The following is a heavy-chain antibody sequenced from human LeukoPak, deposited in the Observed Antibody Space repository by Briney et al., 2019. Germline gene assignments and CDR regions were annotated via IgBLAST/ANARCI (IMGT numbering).Heavy chain of an antibody. CDR1: GGSISSYY. D-gene: IGHD6-19*01. CDR2: IYYSGST. V-gene: IGHV4-59*01. Sequence: PSETLSLTCTVSGGSISSYYWSWIRQPPGKGLEWIGYIYYSGSTNYNPPLKSRVTISVDTSKNQFSLKLSSVTAADTAVYYCARTLSSGWSFYYYGMDVWGQGTTVTVSS. CDR3: ARTLSSGWSFYYYGMDV. J-gene: IGHJ6*02.